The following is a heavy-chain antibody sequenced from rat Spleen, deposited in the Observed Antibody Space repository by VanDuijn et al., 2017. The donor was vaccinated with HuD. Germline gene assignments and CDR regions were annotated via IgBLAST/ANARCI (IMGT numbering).Heavy chain of an antibody. CDR3: ATQNWFAY. Sequence: EVQLVESDGGLVQPGRSLKLSCAASGFTFSDYYMAWVRQAPTKGLEWVAIISDDGLGTYYRDSVKGRFTISRENAKSTLYLQMDSLRSEDTATYYCATQNWFAYWGQGTLVTVSS. CDR1: GFTFSDYY. J-gene: IGHJ3*01. CDR2: ISDDGLGT. V-gene: IGHV5-7*01.